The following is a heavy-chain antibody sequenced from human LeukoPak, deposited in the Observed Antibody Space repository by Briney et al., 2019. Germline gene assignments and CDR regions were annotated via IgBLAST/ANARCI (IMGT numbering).Heavy chain of an antibody. CDR3: ARGRYCSSTSCYGGGEIDY. CDR1: GDSLSDNY. Sequence: SETLSLTCTVYGDSLSDNYWSWVRQPPGKGLQWIGQINPSGGTSYNAALKSRVTILLDMSKNQFSLRLSSVTAADTAVYYCARGRYCSSTSCYGGGEIDYWGQGTLVTVSS. D-gene: IGHD2-2*01. V-gene: IGHV4-34*01. CDR2: INPSGGT. J-gene: IGHJ4*02.